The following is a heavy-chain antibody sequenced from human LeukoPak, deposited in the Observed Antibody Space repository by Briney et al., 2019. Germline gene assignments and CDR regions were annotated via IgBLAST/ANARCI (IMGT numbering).Heavy chain of an antibody. CDR2: INHSGST. CDR1: GGSFSGYY. V-gene: IGHV4-34*01. CDR3: ARGRGDVVVPAAIGVTGFDP. Sequence: PETLSLTCAVYGGSFSGYYWSWIRQPPGKGLEWIGEINHSGSTNYNPSLKSRVTISVDTSKNQFSLKLSSVTAADTAVYYCARGRGDVVVPAAIGVTGFDPWGQGTLVTVSS. J-gene: IGHJ5*02. D-gene: IGHD2-2*02.